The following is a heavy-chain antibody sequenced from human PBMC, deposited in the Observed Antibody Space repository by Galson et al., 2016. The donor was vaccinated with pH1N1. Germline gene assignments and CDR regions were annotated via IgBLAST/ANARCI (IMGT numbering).Heavy chain of an antibody. CDR2: ISYDGSKK. V-gene: IGHV3-30*18. CDR3: AKPIYGSGGFDP. D-gene: IGHD3-10*01. Sequence: MHWVRQAPGKGLEWVAVISYDGSKKYYADSVKGRFTISRDNSKNTLYLQMNSLRAEDTAVYYCAKPIYGSGGFDPWGQGTLVTVSS. J-gene: IGHJ5*02.